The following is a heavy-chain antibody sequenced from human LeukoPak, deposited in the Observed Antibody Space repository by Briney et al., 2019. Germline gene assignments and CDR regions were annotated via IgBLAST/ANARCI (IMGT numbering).Heavy chain of an antibody. J-gene: IGHJ5*01. D-gene: IGHD2-8*01. Sequence: GPSVKLSCTASGYTSSDDYMHWVRQAPGQGLEWVGWINPNSGGTNYAQKFQGRVTMTRDTSISTAYMELSRLRSDDTAVYYCVRGQCSNGVCSDWFDSWGQGTLVTVS. CDR2: INPNSGGT. CDR3: VRGQCSNGVCSDWFDS. CDR1: GYTSSDDY. V-gene: IGHV1-2*02.